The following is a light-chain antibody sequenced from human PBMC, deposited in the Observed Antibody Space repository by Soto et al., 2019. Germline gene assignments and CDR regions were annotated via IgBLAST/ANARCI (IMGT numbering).Light chain of an antibody. J-gene: IGLJ2*01. CDR3: CSYAGSSPHVV. CDR2: EGS. CDR1: SSDVGSYNL. V-gene: IGLV2-23*01. Sequence: QSALTQPASVSGSPGQSITISCTGTSSDVGSYNLVSWYQQHPGKAPKLMIYEGSKRPSGVSNRFSGSKSGNTASQTISGLQAEDEADYYCCSYAGSSPHVVFGGGTKLTVL.